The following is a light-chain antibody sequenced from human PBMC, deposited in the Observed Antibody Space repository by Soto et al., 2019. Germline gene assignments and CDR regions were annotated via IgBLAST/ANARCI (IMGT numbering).Light chain of an antibody. Sequence: QSVLTQPPSASGSPGQSVTISCTGTSSDVGGYNYVSWYQQHPGKAPKLMIYEVSKRPSGVPDRFSGSKSGNTASLTVSGLQAEDEADYYCSSYAGSNNLVVFGGVTKLTVL. CDR1: SSDVGGYNY. V-gene: IGLV2-8*01. CDR2: EVS. J-gene: IGLJ2*01. CDR3: SSYAGSNNLVV.